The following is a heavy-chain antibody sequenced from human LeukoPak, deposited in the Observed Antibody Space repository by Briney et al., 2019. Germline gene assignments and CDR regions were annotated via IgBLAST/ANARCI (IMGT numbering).Heavy chain of an antibody. V-gene: IGHV4-34*01. Sequence: SETLSLTCAVYGGSFSGYYWSWIRQPPGKGLEWIGEINHSGSTNYNPSLKSRATISVDTSKNQFSLKLSSVTAADTAVYYCARRPWFGDFDYWGQGTLVTASS. CDR2: INHSGST. D-gene: IGHD3-10*01. CDR1: GGSFSGYY. J-gene: IGHJ4*02. CDR3: ARRPWFGDFDY.